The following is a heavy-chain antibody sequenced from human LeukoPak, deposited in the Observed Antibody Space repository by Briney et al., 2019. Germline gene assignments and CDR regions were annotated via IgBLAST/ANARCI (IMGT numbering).Heavy chain of an antibody. CDR1: GGSISSYY. D-gene: IGHD5-18*01. J-gene: IGHJ5*02. Sequence: SETLSLTCTVAGGSISSYYWSWIRQPAGKGLDWTGRIYTSGRTTYNPSLKSRVTMSVDTSKNQFSLKLSSVTAADTAVYYCARDNHPRAGYSYGYCWFDPWGQGTLVTVSS. CDR2: IYTSGRT. CDR3: ARDNHPRAGYSYGYCWFDP. V-gene: IGHV4-4*07.